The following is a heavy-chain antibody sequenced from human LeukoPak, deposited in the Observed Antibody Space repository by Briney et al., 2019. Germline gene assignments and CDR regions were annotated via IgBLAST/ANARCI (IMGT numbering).Heavy chain of an antibody. Sequence: GGSLRLSCAASGFTFSSYWMSWVRQAPGKGLEWVANIQQHGSVKYYVDSAKGRFTISRYNGENSMFLEMNSLRADDTAVYYCARGSRANSDYRYYFDYWGQGTLVTVSS. V-gene: IGHV3-7*01. J-gene: IGHJ4*02. CDR3: ARGSRANSDYRYYFDY. CDR2: IQQHGSVK. D-gene: IGHD3-22*01. CDR1: GFTFSSYW.